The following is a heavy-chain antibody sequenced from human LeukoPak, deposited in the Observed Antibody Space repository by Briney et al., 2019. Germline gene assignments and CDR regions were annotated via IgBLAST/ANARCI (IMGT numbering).Heavy chain of an antibody. J-gene: IGHJ3*02. Sequence: GGSLRLSCAASGLTFSSYAMSWVRQAPGKGLEWVSGISGSGGSTYYADSVKGRFIISRDNSKNTLYLQMNSLRAEDTAVYYCARTNYYDSSVGAFDIWGQGTMVTVSS. CDR2: ISGSGGST. V-gene: IGHV3-23*01. CDR3: ARTNYYDSSVGAFDI. CDR1: GLTFSSYA. D-gene: IGHD3-22*01.